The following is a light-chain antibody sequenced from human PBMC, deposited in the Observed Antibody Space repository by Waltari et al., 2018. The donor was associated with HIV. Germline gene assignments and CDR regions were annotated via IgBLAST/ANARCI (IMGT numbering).Light chain of an antibody. CDR1: SSNVGSDDL. CDR3: CSYAGSYTMV. CDR2: EVT. Sequence: QSALTQPASVSGSPGQSLTISCTGTSSNVGSDDLVSWYQQHPGEAPKPIIYEVTKRPSGVSNRFSGSKSGNTASLTISGLQAEDDADYYCCSYAGSYTMVFGGGTKLTVL. J-gene: IGLJ2*01. V-gene: IGLV2-23*02.